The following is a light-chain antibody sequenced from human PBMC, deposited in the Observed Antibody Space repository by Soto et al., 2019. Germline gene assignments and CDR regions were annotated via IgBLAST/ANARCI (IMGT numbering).Light chain of an antibody. V-gene: IGKV1-39*01. CDR3: QQAYNTPWA. CDR2: ATT. CDR1: QSISSH. J-gene: IGKJ1*01. Sequence: DIQMTQSPSSLSASVGDRVTITCRASQSISSHLNWYQQRPGKAPNLLIYATTGLQSGVPSRFSGSGSGTDCTLTISSLQPEDFATYYCQQAYNTPWAFGQGTKVEL.